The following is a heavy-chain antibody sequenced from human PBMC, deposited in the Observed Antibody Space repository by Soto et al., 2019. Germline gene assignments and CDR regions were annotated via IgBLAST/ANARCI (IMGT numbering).Heavy chain of an antibody. J-gene: IGHJ4*02. CDR2: INPNSGGT. Sequence: ASVKVSCKASGYTFTGYCMHWVRQAPGQGLEWMGWINPNSGGTNYAQKFQGWVTMTRDTSISTAYMELSRLRSDDTAVYYCATPTPLRGAMITNINFDFWGQGTPVTVSS. D-gene: IGHD3-10*01. CDR3: ATPTPLRGAMITNINFDF. CDR1: GYTFTGYC. V-gene: IGHV1-2*04.